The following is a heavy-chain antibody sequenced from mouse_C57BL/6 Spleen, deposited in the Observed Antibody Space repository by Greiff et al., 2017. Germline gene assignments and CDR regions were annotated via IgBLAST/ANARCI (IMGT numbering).Heavy chain of an antibody. D-gene: IGHD4-1*01. CDR3: ARGWDGAWFSD. Sequence: EVKVVEPGGGLVKPGGSLKLSCAASGFTFSDYGMHWVRQAPEKGLEWVAYISSGSSTIYYADTVKGRFTISRDNAKNTLFLQMTSLRSEDTAMSYFARGWDGAWFSDWGQGPLVTVSA. V-gene: IGHV5-17*01. CDR1: GFTFSDYG. CDR2: ISSGSSTI. J-gene: IGHJ3*01.